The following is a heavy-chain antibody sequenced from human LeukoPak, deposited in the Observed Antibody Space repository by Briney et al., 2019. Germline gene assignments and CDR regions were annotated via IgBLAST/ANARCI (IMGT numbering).Heavy chain of an antibody. CDR3: AKAYNYGDYEDY. CDR2: MNEYGSEI. J-gene: IGHJ4*02. D-gene: IGHD4-17*01. CDR1: GFAFSGYS. V-gene: IGHV3-7*01. Sequence: GGSLRLSCAVSGFAFSGYSMSWVRQAPGKGLEWLAKMNEYGSEIFYLDSLKGRFTISRDNAKNSLYLQMNSLRAEDTAVYYCAKAYNYGDYEDYWGQGTLVTVSS.